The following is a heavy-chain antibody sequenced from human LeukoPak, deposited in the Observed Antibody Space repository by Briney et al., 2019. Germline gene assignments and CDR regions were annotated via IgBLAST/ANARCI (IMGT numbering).Heavy chain of an antibody. D-gene: IGHD5-18*01. Sequence: PGGSLRLSCAASGFTFRGYNLNWVRQAPGKGLEWVSGISSSSSYIYYADSVKGRFTISRDNAKDSLYLQMNSLRAEDTAVYYCARDGFSYGPGAAMGYWGQGTLVTVSS. J-gene: IGHJ4*02. CDR2: ISSSSSYI. V-gene: IGHV3-21*01. CDR1: GFTFRGYN. CDR3: ARDGFSYGPGAAMGY.